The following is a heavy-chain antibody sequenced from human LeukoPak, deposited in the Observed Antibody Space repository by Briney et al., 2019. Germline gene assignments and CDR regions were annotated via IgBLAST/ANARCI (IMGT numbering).Heavy chain of an antibody. J-gene: IGHJ3*02. CDR2: IYHTGSN. V-gene: IGHV4-59*08. D-gene: IGHD6-13*01. CDR1: SGSVSSYY. CDR3: ARARYTNSWYAVDI. Sequence: PSETLSLTCLVSSGSVSSYYWTWIRQPPGKGLEWIGCIYHTGSNNYSPSLKSRVTMYVDTSKNQLSLKLSSVTAADTAMYYCARARYTNSWYAVDIWGQGTMVTVSS.